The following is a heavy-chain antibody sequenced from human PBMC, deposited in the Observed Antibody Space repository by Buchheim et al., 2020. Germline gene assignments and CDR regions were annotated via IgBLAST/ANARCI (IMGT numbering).Heavy chain of an antibody. CDR2: IRQDGSEE. CDR1: GITLSSYW. Sequence: EVKLVESGGGLVQPGGSLRLSCAASGITLSSYWMNWVRQAPGKGLEWVANIRQDGSEEYYVNSVKGRFTISRDNAKKSLYLQMNSLQAEDTAVYYCASGSGISAPNYYPMGYWGQGTL. V-gene: IGHV3-7*01. J-gene: IGHJ4*02. CDR3: ASGSGISAPNYYPMGY. D-gene: IGHD1-26*01.